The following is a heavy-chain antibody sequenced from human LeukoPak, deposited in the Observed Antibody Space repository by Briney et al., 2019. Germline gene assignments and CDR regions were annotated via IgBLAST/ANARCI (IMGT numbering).Heavy chain of an antibody. CDR2: IRSTANGYAT. CDR1: GFTFSGSA. J-gene: IGHJ4*02. Sequence: PGGSLRLSCAASGFTFSGSALHWVRQASGKGLEWVGRIRSTANGYATAYAASVKGRFTISRDDSKNTAYLQMDSLKTEDTAVYYCTGNYYGSGSYADFDYWGQGTLVIVSS. D-gene: IGHD3-10*01. CDR3: TGNYYGSGSYADFDY. V-gene: IGHV3-73*01.